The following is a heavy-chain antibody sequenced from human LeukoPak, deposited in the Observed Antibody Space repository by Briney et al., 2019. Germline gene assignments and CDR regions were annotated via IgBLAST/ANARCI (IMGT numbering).Heavy chain of an antibody. V-gene: IGHV1-46*01. CDR1: GYTFTSHY. D-gene: IGHD3-3*01. CDR3: ARSGFLEWLWHDAFDI. CDR2: INPSGGST. J-gene: IGHJ3*02. Sequence: ASVKVSCKASGYTFTSHYMHWVRQAPGQGLEWMGIINPSGGSTSYAQKFQGRVTMTRDTSTSTVYMELSSLRSEDTAVYYCARSGFLEWLWHDAFDIWGQGTKVTVSS.